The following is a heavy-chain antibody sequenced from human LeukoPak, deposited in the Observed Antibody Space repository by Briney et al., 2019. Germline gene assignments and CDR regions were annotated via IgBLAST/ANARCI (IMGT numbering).Heavy chain of an antibody. J-gene: IGHJ4*02. V-gene: IGHV1-46*01. CDR2: INPSGGST. CDR1: GYTFTTYY. Sequence: ASVKVSCKASGYTFTTYYMHWVRQAPGQGLEWMGIINPSGGSTTYAQKFQGRVTMTRDTSTSTVYMELSSLRSDDTAVYYCARDFLVVPAALYYFDSWGQGTLVTVSS. CDR3: ARDFLVVPAALYYFDS. D-gene: IGHD2-2*01.